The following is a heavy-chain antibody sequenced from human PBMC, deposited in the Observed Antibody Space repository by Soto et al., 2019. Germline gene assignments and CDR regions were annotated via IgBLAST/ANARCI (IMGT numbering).Heavy chain of an antibody. CDR2: ISGSGGST. CDR1: GFTFSSYA. Sequence: EVQLLESGGGLVQPGGSLRLSCAASGFTFSSYAMSWVRQAPGKGLEWVSAISGSGGSTYYADSVKGRFTISRDNSKNPLYLQMASLRVEHTAVYYCAKEPLGHCSGGSCYLDDYWGKGPLLSVSS. J-gene: IGHJ4*01. CDR3: AKEPLGHCSGGSCYLDDY. D-gene: IGHD2-15*01. V-gene: IGHV3-23*01.